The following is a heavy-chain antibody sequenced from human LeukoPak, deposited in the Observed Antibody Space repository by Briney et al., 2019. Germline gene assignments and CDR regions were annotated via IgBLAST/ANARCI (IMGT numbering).Heavy chain of an antibody. D-gene: IGHD4-17*01. Sequence: PGGSLRLSCEASGFIFSTYWMHWVRQVPGKGPEWVSRINSGGSSTNYADSVKGRFTISRDNAKNTLFLQMNSLRAEDTAVYYCARGPLTTWDYYYYYMDVWGRGTTVTVSS. V-gene: IGHV3-74*01. J-gene: IGHJ6*03. CDR2: INSGGSST. CDR1: GFIFSTYW. CDR3: ARGPLTTWDYYYYYMDV.